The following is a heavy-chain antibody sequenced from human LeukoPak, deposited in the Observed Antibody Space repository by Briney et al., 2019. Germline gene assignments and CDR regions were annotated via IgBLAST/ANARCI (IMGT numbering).Heavy chain of an antibody. D-gene: IGHD3-10*01. CDR1: GFTFSSYW. V-gene: IGHV3-7*01. Sequence: GGSLRLSCAASGFTFSSYWMTWVRQAPGKGLEWVANIKKDGSEKYYVDSVKGRFTISRDTAKNSLFLQMNSLRAEDTAVYYCARAGGSGSLDYWGQGTLVTVSS. J-gene: IGHJ4*02. CDR3: ARAGGSGSLDY. CDR2: IKKDGSEK.